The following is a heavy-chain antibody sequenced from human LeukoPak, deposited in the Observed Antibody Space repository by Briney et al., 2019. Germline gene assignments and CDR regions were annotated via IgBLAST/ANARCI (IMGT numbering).Heavy chain of an antibody. D-gene: IGHD3-9*01. J-gene: IGHJ3*02. CDR2: MSLKSGKT. CDR3: ARTSYDILTGYPQMWAFDI. CDR1: GYTFTSYD. Sequence: APVKVSCKASGYTFTSYDINWVRQATGQGLEWMGWMSLKSGKTGSAKKIPGRVTMTRNTSISTASMELSRPRSEDTAVYYCARTSYDILTGYPQMWAFDIWGRGTMVTVSS. V-gene: IGHV1-8*01.